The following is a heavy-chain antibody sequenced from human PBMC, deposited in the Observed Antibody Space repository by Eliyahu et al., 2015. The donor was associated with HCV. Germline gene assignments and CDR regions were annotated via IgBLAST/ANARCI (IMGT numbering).Heavy chain of an antibody. J-gene: IGHJ3*02. CDR2: ISWNSNNI. CDR3: ASIGYCSGGSCPPEAFDI. Sequence: EVQLVESGGGLVQPGRSLRLSCAASGFTFDDYAMXWVRQAPGKGLEWVSGISWNSNNIGYADSVKGRFTISRDNAKNSLYLQMNSLRAEDTALYYCASIGYCSGGSCPPEAFDIWGQGTMVTVSS. D-gene: IGHD2-15*01. CDR1: GFTFDDYA. V-gene: IGHV3-9*01.